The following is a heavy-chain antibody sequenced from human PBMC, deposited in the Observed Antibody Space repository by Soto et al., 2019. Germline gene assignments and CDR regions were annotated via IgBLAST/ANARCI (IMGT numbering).Heavy chain of an antibody. D-gene: IGHD2-21*01. J-gene: IGHJ3*02. Sequence: GGSLRLSCAASGFTFSNAWMSWVRQAPGKGLEWVGRIKSKTDGGTTDYAAPVKGRFTISRDDSKNKLYLQMNSLKTEDTAVYYCTTDQSQAVVVIASNDAFDIWGQGTMVTVSS. CDR1: GFTFSNAW. CDR3: TTDQSQAVVVIASNDAFDI. CDR2: IKSKTDGGTT. V-gene: IGHV3-15*01.